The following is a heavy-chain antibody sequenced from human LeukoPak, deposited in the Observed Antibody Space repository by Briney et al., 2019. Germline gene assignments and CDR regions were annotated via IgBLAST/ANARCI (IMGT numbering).Heavy chain of an antibody. D-gene: IGHD6-13*01. Sequence: SETLSLTCAVYGGSFSGYYWSWIRQPPGKGLEWIGEINHSGSTNYNPSLKSRVTISVDKSKNQFSLKLSSVTAADTAVYYCARHGAEPQLPNFDYWGQGTLVTVSS. V-gene: IGHV4-34*01. CDR1: GGSFSGYY. CDR3: ARHGAEPQLPNFDY. J-gene: IGHJ4*02. CDR2: INHSGST.